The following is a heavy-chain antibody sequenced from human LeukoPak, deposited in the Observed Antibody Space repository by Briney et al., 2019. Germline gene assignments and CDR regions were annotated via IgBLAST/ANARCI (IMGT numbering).Heavy chain of an antibody. CDR3: AKDMINGNGEYDAFDI. CDR1: GFPFHIYA. Sequence: GGSLRLSCATSGFPFHIYAMHWVRQAPGKGPEWGAGIGGGDTYYADSVRGRFTISRDDSRKTVHLQMNILRVDDTAIYYCAKDMINGNGEYDAFDIWGRGTTVSVSS. D-gene: IGHD3-10*01. CDR2: IGGGDT. J-gene: IGHJ3*02. V-gene: IGHV3-23*01.